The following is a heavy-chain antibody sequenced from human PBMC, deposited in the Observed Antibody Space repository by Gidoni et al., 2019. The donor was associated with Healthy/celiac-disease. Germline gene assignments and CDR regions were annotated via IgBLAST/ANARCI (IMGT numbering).Heavy chain of an antibody. J-gene: IGHJ4*02. CDR1: GYTFTGYY. Sequence: QVQLVQSGAEVKKPGASVKVSCKASGYTFTGYYMHWARQAPGQGLEWMGWINPNSGGTNYAQKFQGWVTMTRDTSISTAYMELSRLRSDDTAVYYCARAATYYDFWSGYYADYWGQGTLVTVSS. CDR2: INPNSGGT. V-gene: IGHV1-2*04. CDR3: ARAATYYDFWSGYYADY. D-gene: IGHD3-3*01.